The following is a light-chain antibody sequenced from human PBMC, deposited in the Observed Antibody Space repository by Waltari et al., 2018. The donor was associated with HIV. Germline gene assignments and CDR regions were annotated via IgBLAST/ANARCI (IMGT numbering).Light chain of an antibody. CDR3: AAWDDSLNGPV. CDR1: RSTLGNNS. Sequence: QSVLTQPPSVSEAPRQRVPLSCSGSRSTLGNNSENWYQQLPGKAPKLLIYYDDLLPSGVSDRFSGSKSGTSASLAISGLQSEDEADYYCAAWDDSLNGPVFGGGTKLTVL. J-gene: IGLJ3*02. CDR2: YDD. V-gene: IGLV1-36*01.